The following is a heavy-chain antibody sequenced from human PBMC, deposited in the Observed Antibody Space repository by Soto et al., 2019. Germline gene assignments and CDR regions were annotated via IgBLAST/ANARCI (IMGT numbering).Heavy chain of an antibody. Sequence: ASVKVCCKASGYTFTSYGISWVRQAPGQGLEWMGWISAYNGNTNYAQKLQGRVTMTTDTSTSTAYMELRSLRSDDTAVYYCARGSVTACFGDQRGNCWFDPWGQGTLVTVSS. D-gene: IGHD3-16*01. CDR2: ISAYNGNT. J-gene: IGHJ5*02. V-gene: IGHV1-18*01. CDR3: ARGSVTACFGDQRGNCWFDP. CDR1: GYTFTSYG.